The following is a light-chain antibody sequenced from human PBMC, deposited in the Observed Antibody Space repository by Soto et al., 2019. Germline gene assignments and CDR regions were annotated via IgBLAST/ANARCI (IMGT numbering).Light chain of an antibody. Sequence: EIVLTQSPATLSLSPGERATLSCMASQSVSRYLAWYQQKPGQAPRLLIYDTSNRSTDIPARFSGSGSGTAFTLTISSLEPEDFAVYYCQQRSNWLFGPGTKVDIK. CDR2: DTS. CDR1: QSVSRY. CDR3: QQRSNWL. V-gene: IGKV3-11*01. J-gene: IGKJ3*01.